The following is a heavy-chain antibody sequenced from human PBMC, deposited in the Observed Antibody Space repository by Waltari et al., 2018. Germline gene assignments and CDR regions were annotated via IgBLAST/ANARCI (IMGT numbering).Heavy chain of an antibody. V-gene: IGHV4-39*07. Sequence: QLQLQESGPGLVKPSETLSLTCTVSGGSISSSSYYWGWIRQPPGKGLEWIGSIYYSGRTYYNPSLKSRVTISVDTSKNQFSLKLSSVTAADTAVYYCARAPGFGDYDYFDYWGQGTLVTVSS. CDR3: ARAPGFGDYDYFDY. CDR1: GGSISSSSYY. CDR2: IYYSGRT. D-gene: IGHD4-17*01. J-gene: IGHJ4*02.